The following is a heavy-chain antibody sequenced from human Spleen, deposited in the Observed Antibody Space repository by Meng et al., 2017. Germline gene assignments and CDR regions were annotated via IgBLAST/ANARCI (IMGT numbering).Heavy chain of an antibody. Sequence: SETLSLTCAVSGDSISGYFWTWIRQPAGKALEWIGRIYSSGSANYNPSLKSRVTMSVDTSKNQFSLKLTSVTAADTAVYYCARGVGSLDYWGQGTLVTGSS. D-gene: IGHD3-16*02. CDR3: ARGVGSLDY. CDR2: IYSSGSA. CDR1: GDSISGYF. V-gene: IGHV4-4*07. J-gene: IGHJ4*02.